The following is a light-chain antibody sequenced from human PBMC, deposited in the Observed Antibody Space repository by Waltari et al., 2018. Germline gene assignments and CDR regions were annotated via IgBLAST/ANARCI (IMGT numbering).Light chain of an antibody. J-gene: IGKJ1*01. CDR3: QQSYSTPRT. V-gene: IGKV1-39*01. CDR2: AAS. Sequence: DIQMTQSPPSLSASVGDRVTITCRASQGISSYLSWYQQKPGKAPNLLIYAASSLQSGVPSRFSGSGSGTDFTLTISSLQPEDFATYYCQQSYSTPRTSGQGTRVEIK. CDR1: QGISSY.